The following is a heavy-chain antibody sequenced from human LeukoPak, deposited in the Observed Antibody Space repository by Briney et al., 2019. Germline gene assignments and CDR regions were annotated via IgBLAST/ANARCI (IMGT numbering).Heavy chain of an antibody. J-gene: IGHJ4*02. V-gene: IGHV3-30*04. CDR2: IGSDGTKQ. D-gene: IGHD5/OR15-5a*01. Sequence: GGSLRLSCVASGFIFSDHAFHWARQSPDKGLEWVALIGSDGTKQYYADSVQGRFTVSRENSKNTLFLQMNTVRADDTAVYFCARQMTSTRLFDSWGQGTLVTVSS. CDR3: ARQMTSTRLFDS. CDR1: GFIFSDHA.